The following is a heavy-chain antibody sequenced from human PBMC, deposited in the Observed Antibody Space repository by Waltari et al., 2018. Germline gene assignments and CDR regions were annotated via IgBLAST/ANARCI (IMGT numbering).Heavy chain of an antibody. V-gene: IGHV4-61*02. Sequence: QVQLQESGPGLVKPAQTVSLTVSVTGGSISSGSYNWSWIRQPAGKGLEWIGRIYTSGSTNDNPSLKSRVTISVDTSKNLFSLKLSSVTAADTAVYYCASHCSSTSCYVSDYWGQGTLVTVSS. D-gene: IGHD2-2*01. CDR3: ASHCSSTSCYVSDY. CDR1: GGSISSGSYN. J-gene: IGHJ4*02. CDR2: IYTSGST.